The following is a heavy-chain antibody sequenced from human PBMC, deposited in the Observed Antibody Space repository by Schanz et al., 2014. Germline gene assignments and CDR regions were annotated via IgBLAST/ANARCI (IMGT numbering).Heavy chain of an antibody. V-gene: IGHV3-30*04. CDR2: MWNDGIKT. CDR1: TSLFSRSV. D-gene: IGHD6-19*01. CDR3: ARDPNTSAWLPYFDT. Sequence: EESGGGVVQPGRSLTLSCAVSTSLFSRSVIHWVRQAPGKGLEWVAVMWNDGIKTHYADSGKGRFTISRDNSKNTVYLQMNSLRTDDTAMYYCARDPNTSAWLPYFDTWGQGTLVTVSS. J-gene: IGHJ4*02.